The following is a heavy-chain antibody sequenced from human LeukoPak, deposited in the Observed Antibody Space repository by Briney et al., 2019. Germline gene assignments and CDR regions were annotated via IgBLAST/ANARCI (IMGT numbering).Heavy chain of an antibody. J-gene: IGHJ3*02. Sequence: SVKVSCKASGGTFSSYAISLVRQAPGQGLEWMGGIIPIFGTANYAQKFQGRVTITADESTSTAYMELSSLRSEDTAVYYCARDFGDGYNYRHDAFDIWGQGTMVTVSS. CDR3: ARDFGDGYNYRHDAFDI. CDR2: IIPIFGTA. CDR1: GGTFSSYA. V-gene: IGHV1-69*13. D-gene: IGHD5-24*01.